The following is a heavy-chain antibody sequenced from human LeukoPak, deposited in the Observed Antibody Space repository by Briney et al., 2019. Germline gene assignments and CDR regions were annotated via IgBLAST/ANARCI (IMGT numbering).Heavy chain of an antibody. CDR3: AKDGYKAAGYFDL. D-gene: IGHD6-13*01. CDR2: TRGNGDNT. CDR1: GFTFSNYA. J-gene: IGHJ2*01. Sequence: RGSLRLSCAVSGFTFSNYAMHWVRPVPGKGLGWLSLTRGNGDNTDYAESVKGRFTVSRDNSRNSLYLQMSGLRVEDTALFYCAKDGYKAAGYFDLWGRGTLVTVSS. V-gene: IGHV3-43*02.